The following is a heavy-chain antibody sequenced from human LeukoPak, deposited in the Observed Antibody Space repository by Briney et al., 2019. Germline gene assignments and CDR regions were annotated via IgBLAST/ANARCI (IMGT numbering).Heavy chain of an antibody. CDR2: MYTSWST. V-gene: IGHV4-4*07. J-gene: IGHJ4*02. Sequence: KPSETLSLTCTVSGGSISSYYWSWSRQPAGKGLGWIWRMYTSWSTNYNPSLTSRGTMSVYTSKNQFSLKLNSVTAADTAVYYCARGLLYERIAFDYWAQGTLVTVSS. CDR3: ARGLLYERIAFDY. CDR1: GGSISSYY. D-gene: IGHD2-2*02.